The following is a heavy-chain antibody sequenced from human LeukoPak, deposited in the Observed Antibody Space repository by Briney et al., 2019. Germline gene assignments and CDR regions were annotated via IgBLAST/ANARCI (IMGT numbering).Heavy chain of an antibody. V-gene: IGHV4-4*07. J-gene: IGHJ4*02. CDR2: IYTSGST. CDR3: ARDSTPGYSSGWYVERYDY. D-gene: IGHD6-19*01. Sequence: PSETLSLTCTVSGGSISSYYWSWIRQPAGKGLEWIGRIYTSGSTNYNPSLKSRVTMSVDTSKNQFSLKLSSVTAADTAVYYCARDSTPGYSSGWYVERYDYWGQGTLVTVSS. CDR1: GGSISSYY.